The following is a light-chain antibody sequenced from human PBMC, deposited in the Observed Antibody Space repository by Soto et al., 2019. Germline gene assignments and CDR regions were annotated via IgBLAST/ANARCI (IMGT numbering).Light chain of an antibody. V-gene: IGKV3-11*01. J-gene: IGKJ5*01. Sequence: EIVITQSPSTVSVSPGERATLSCRASQSVSSYLAWYQQKPGQAPRLLIYDASNRATGIPARFSGSGSGTDFTLTISSLEPEDFAVYYCQQRSVWPITFGQGTRLEIK. CDR1: QSVSSY. CDR2: DAS. CDR3: QQRSVWPIT.